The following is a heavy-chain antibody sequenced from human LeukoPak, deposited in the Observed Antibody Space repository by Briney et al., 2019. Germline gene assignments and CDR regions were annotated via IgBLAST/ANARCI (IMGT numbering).Heavy chain of an antibody. CDR3: TTDTTAFDY. V-gene: IGHV3-15*01. J-gene: IGHJ4*02. Sequence: GGSLRLSCAASVFTFSKAWMSGVREAPGKGLEGVGRIKSKNDGGTTDYAAPVKGRFTISRDDSKNTLSLQMNSVRAEDTAVYYCTTDTTAFDYWGQGTLVTVSS. D-gene: IGHD1-1*01. CDR2: IKSKNDGGTT. CDR1: VFTFSKAW.